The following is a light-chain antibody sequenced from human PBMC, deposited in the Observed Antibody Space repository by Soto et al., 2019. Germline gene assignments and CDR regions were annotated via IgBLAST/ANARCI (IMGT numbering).Light chain of an antibody. V-gene: IGKV3-20*01. Sequence: DIVLTQSPGTLPLSPGERATLSCRASQTVSSNNLAWYQQKRGQAPRLLIYGASSRAAAIPDRFRGSGSGTDFTLIISSLAPEDFAVYYCQQYGSSPLTFGPATAVDIK. CDR2: GAS. CDR1: QTVSSNN. J-gene: IGKJ3*01. CDR3: QQYGSSPLT.